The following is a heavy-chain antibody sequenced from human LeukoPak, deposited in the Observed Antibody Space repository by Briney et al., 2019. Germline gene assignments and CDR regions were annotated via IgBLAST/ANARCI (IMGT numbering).Heavy chain of an antibody. J-gene: IGHJ4*02. D-gene: IGHD1-14*01. CDR2: ISYDGNNK. V-gene: IGHV3-30-3*01. CDR1: GFXFSSSA. Sequence: GGSLRLSCAASGFXFSSSAMHWVRQAPGKGLEWVAVISYDGNNKYYADSVKGRFTISRDDSKNTLYLQMNSLRPEDTAVYYCARDTGCFDYWGQGTLVTVSS. CDR3: ARDTGCFDY.